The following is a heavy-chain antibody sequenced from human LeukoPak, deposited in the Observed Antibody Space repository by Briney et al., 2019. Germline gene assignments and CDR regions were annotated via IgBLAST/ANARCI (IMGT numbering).Heavy chain of an antibody. CDR1: GGTFSSYA. D-gene: IGHD2-21*02. J-gene: IGHJ4*02. V-gene: IGHV1-69*04. Sequence: ASVKVSCKASGGTFSSYAISWVRQAPGQGLEWIGRIIPILGIANYAQKFQGRVTITADKSTSTAYMELSSLRSEDTAVYYCARSTYCGGDCYPDYWGQGTLVTVSS. CDR2: IIPILGIA. CDR3: ARSTYCGGDCYPDY.